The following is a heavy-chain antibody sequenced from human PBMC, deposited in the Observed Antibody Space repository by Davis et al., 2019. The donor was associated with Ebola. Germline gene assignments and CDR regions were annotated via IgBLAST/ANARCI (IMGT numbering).Heavy chain of an antibody. J-gene: IGHJ4*02. V-gene: IGHV1-3*02. D-gene: IGHD6-6*01. CDR2: SNAGNGNT. Sequence: ASVKVSCKASGYTFTSYAMHWVRQAPGQRLEWMGWSNAGNGNTKYSQEFQGRVTITRDTSACTAYMELSSLRSEDMAVYYCARNVQQLPRFDYWGQGTLVTVSS. CDR1: GYTFTSYA. CDR3: ARNVQQLPRFDY.